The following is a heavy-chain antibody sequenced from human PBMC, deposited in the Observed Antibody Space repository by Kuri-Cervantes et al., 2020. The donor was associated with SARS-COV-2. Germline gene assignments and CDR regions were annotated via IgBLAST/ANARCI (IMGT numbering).Heavy chain of an antibody. D-gene: IGHD1-26*01. Sequence: SETLSLTCTVSGYTISSGYYWGWIRQPPGKGLEWIGSIYYSGSTYYNPSLKSRVTISVDTSKNQSSLKLSSVTAADTAVYYCARVGATSPVVDYWGQGTLVTVSS. CDR3: ARVGATSPVVDY. V-gene: IGHV4-38-2*02. CDR2: IYYSGST. CDR1: GYTISSGYY. J-gene: IGHJ4*02.